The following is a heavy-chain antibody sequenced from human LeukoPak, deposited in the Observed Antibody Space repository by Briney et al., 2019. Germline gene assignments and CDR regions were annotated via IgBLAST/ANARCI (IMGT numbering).Heavy chain of an antibody. CDR1: GGSISSYY. CDR3: ARGGGSYGGDFDY. CDR2: IYYSGST. D-gene: IGHD1-26*01. J-gene: IGHJ4*02. V-gene: IGHV4-59*01. Sequence: SETLSLTCTVSGGSISSYYWSWIRQPPGKGLEWIGYIYYSGSTNYNPSLKSRVTISVDTSKNQFSLKLSSVTAADTAVYYCARGGGSYGGDFDYWGQGTLVTVSS.